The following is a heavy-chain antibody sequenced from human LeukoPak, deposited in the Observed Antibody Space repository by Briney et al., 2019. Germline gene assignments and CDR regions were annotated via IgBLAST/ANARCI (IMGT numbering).Heavy chain of an antibody. Sequence: SETLSLTCTVSGGSISSNYWSWIRQPPGKGLEWIGYIYYSGSTNYNPSLKSRVTISVDTSKNQFSLKLSSVTAADTAVYYCARGGSSFDYWGQGTLVTVSS. J-gene: IGHJ4*02. CDR3: ARGGSSFDY. CDR2: IYYSGST. CDR1: GGSISSNY. V-gene: IGHV4-59*01. D-gene: IGHD3-16*01.